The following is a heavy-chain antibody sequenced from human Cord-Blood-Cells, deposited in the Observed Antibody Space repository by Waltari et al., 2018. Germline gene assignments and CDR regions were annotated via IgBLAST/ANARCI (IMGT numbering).Heavy chain of an antibody. V-gene: IGHV3-30*18. D-gene: IGHD5-18*01. J-gene: IGHJ4*02. CDR3: AKGRGYSYGPFDY. CDR1: GFTFSSYG. CDR2: ISYDGSNK. Sequence: QVQLVESGGGVVQPGRSLRLSCAASGFTFSSYGMPWFRPAPGKGLEWVAVISYDGSNKYYADSVKGRFTISRDNSKNTLYLQMNSLRAEDTAVYYCAKGRGYSYGPFDYWGQGTLVTVSS.